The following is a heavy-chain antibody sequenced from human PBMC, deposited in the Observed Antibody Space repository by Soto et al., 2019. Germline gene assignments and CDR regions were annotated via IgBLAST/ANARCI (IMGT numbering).Heavy chain of an antibody. CDR3: AHRNLVGTVTDGFDF. D-gene: IGHD2-21*02. J-gene: IGHJ4*02. V-gene: IGHV2-5*01. CDR1: GFSFSPRGVG. Sequence: QITLKESGPTLVKPTQTLTLTCSFSGFSFSPRGVGVGWIRQPPGKAPECLAVIYSNDHKRYNPSLQTRVSITKDTSKSQVVLTMTNMDPADTATYFCAHRNLVGTVTDGFDFWVQGILVTVTS. CDR2: IYSNDHK.